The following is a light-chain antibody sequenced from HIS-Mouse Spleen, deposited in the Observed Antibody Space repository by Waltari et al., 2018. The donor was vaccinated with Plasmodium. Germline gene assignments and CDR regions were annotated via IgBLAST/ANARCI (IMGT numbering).Light chain of an antibody. V-gene: IGLV2-23*01. CDR2: EGS. Sequence: QSALTQPASVSGSPGQSITISCTGTSSDVGRYNLVSWFQQHPGKAPKLMIYEGSKRPVGVVNRFSGSESGNTAALIISGLQAEDEADYYCFSYAGSSYVFGTGTKVTVL. J-gene: IGLJ1*01. CDR1: SSDVGRYNL. CDR3: FSYAGSSYV.